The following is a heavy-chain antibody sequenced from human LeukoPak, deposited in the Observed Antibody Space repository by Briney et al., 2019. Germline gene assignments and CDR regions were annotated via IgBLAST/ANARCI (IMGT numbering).Heavy chain of an antibody. J-gene: IGHJ4*02. Sequence: SETLSLTCTVSGGSISSYYWSWVRQPPGKGLEWIGFVYYTGSTNYSPSLKSRVTISVDTSKNQFSLKLRSVTAADTAVYYCARSRYSSSPARRWGQGTLVTVSS. CDR3: ARSRYSSSPARR. CDR2: VYYTGST. CDR1: GGSISSYY. V-gene: IGHV4-59*12. D-gene: IGHD6-6*01.